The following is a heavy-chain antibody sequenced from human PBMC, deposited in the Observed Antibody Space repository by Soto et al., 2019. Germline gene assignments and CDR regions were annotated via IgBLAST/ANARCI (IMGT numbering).Heavy chain of an antibody. CDR2: ISYDGSNK. CDR3: AKDRRPYSQDAFDI. D-gene: IGHD6-13*01. J-gene: IGHJ3*02. Sequence: QVQLVESGGGVVQPGRSLRLSCAASGFTFSSYGMHWVRQAPGKGLEWVAVISYDGSNKYYADSVKGRFTISRDNSKNTLYLQMNSLRAEDTAVYYCAKDRRPYSQDAFDIWGQGTMVTVSS. V-gene: IGHV3-30*18. CDR1: GFTFSSYG.